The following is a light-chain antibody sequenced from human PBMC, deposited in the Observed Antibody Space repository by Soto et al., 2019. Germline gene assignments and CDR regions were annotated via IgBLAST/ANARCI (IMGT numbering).Light chain of an antibody. J-gene: IGKJ2*01. V-gene: IGKV1-39*01. Sequence: IQMTQSPSSLSASVGDRVTITCRASQRITTYLNWYQQKPGEAPKLLISTSGTLQRGVPSRFIGSGSGTDFSLTSTALRPEDFATYFCQQTYSTPYTFGQGTKLEIK. CDR2: TSG. CDR1: QRITTY. CDR3: QQTYSTPYT.